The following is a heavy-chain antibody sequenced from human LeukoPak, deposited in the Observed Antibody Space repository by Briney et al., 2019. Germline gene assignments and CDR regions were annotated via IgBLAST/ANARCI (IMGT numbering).Heavy chain of an antibody. Sequence: SETLSLTCTVSGGSISSYYWSWIRQPPGKGLEWIGYIYYSGSTNYNPSLKSRVTISVDTSKNQFSLKLSSVTAADTAVYYCARATTVVTLPDYWGQGTLVTVSS. V-gene: IGHV4-59*12. J-gene: IGHJ4*02. CDR1: GGSISSYY. D-gene: IGHD4-23*01. CDR3: ARATTVVTLPDY. CDR2: IYYSGST.